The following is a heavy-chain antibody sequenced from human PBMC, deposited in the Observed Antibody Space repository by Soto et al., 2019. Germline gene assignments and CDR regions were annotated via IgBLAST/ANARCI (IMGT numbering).Heavy chain of an antibody. CDR1: GGTFSSYA. Sequence: QVPLVQSGAEVKKPGSSVTVSCKASGGTFSSYAIHWVRQAPGQGLEWMGGIIPMYGPAKYAQRFKGRVTITADESTTTVYMELTSLTSQDTAVYYCARVTSMVRGVIDSWFDPWGHGTLVTVSS. J-gene: IGHJ5*02. D-gene: IGHD3-10*01. CDR3: ARVTSMVRGVIDSWFDP. V-gene: IGHV1-69*01. CDR2: IIPMYGPA.